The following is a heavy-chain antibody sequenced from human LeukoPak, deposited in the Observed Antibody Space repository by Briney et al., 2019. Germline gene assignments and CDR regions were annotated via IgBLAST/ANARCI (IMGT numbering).Heavy chain of an antibody. V-gene: IGHV3-21*01. Sequence: GGSLRLSCAASGFTFSSYSMNWVHQAPGKGLEWVSSISSSSSYIYYADSVKGRFTISRDNAKNSLNLQMNSLRAEDTAVYYCASLPEGSYYDFWSGYLTSPAFDIWGQGTMVTVSS. J-gene: IGHJ3*02. D-gene: IGHD3-3*01. CDR1: GFTFSSYS. CDR3: ASLPEGSYYDFWSGYLTSPAFDI. CDR2: ISSSSSYI.